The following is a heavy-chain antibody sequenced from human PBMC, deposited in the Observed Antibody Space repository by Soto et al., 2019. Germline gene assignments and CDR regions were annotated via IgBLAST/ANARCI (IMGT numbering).Heavy chain of an antibody. V-gene: IGHV4-34*01. CDR2: INHSGST. J-gene: IGHJ1*01. Sequence: SETLSLTCAVYGGSFSGYYWSWIRQPPGKGLEWIGEINHSGSTNYNPSLKSRVTISVDTSKNQFSLKLSSVTAADTAVYYCAREAAAAGEYFQHWGQGTLVTVSS. CDR1: GGSFSGYY. CDR3: AREAAAAGEYFQH. D-gene: IGHD6-13*01.